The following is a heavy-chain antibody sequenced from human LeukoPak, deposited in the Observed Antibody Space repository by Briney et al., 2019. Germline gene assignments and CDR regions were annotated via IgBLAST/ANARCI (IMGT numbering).Heavy chain of an antibody. J-gene: IGHJ4*02. D-gene: IGHD4-17*01. Sequence: GGSLRLSCAASGFTFSSYSMNWVRQAPGKGLEWVSSISSSSSYIYYADSVKGRFTISRDNAKNSLYLQMNSLRAEDTAVHYCARDRHDYGDYVSFDYWGQGTLVTVSS. V-gene: IGHV3-21*01. CDR2: ISSSSSYI. CDR3: ARDRHDYGDYVSFDY. CDR1: GFTFSSYS.